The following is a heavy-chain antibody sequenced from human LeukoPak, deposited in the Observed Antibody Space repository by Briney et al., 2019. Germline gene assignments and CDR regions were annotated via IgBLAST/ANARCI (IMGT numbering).Heavy chain of an antibody. Sequence: PGGSLRLSCGASGLTVSSYGMSWVRQAPGKGLEWVSSIGSSLTYIYYADSVKGRFTISRDNAKNSLFLQMNSLRADDTAVYYCARDGRYCSSPSCYFDYWGQGTLVTVSS. CDR3: ARDGRYCSSPSCYFDY. V-gene: IGHV3-21*01. D-gene: IGHD2-2*01. CDR1: GLTVSSYG. J-gene: IGHJ4*02. CDR2: IGSSLTYI.